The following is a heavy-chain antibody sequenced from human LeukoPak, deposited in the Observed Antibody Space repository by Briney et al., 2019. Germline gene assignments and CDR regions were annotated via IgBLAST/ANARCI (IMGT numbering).Heavy chain of an antibody. CDR1: GFTFSDYS. J-gene: IGHJ4*02. CDR2: ISISGSFI. CDR3: ARDLGGSSGWYQFDY. Sequence: GGSLRLSCAASGFTFSDYSMTWVRQAPGKGLEWLSYISISGSFIYYADSVKGRFTISRDNGRNSLYLQMNSLRAEDTAVYYCARDLGGSSGWYQFDYWGQGPRSPSPQ. V-gene: IGHV3-48*01. D-gene: IGHD6-19*01.